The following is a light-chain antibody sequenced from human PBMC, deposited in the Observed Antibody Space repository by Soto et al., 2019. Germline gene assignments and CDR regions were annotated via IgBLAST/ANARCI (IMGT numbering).Light chain of an antibody. J-gene: IGKJ2*01. CDR3: QQYNRYAT. CDR2: KAS. Sequence: DIQMTQSPSTLSASVGDRVTITCRASQSIGSWLAWYQQKPGKAPKLLMYKASSLESGVPSRFSGSGSGTEFTLTISSRQPDDFATYYCQQYNRYATFGQGTKLEI. CDR1: QSIGSW. V-gene: IGKV1-5*03.